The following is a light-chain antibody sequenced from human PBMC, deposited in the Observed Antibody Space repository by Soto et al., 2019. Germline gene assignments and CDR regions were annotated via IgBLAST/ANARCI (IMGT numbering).Light chain of an antibody. CDR3: QQYNNWPRT. J-gene: IGKJ1*01. CDR1: QSVSGN. Sequence: EIVMTQSPATLSVSPGERATLSCRASQSVSGNLAWYQQKPGQAPRLLIYGASTRATGIPGKFSGSGSGTAFTLTISSLQSEDFAVYYCQQYNNWPRTFGQGTKVEIK. CDR2: GAS. V-gene: IGKV3-15*01.